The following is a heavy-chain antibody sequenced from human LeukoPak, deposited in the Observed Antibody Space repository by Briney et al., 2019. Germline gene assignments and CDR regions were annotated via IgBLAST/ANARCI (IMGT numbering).Heavy chain of an antibody. D-gene: IGHD3-10*01. CDR3: AKAGGRFGDPMDCFDY. CDR2: ISGSGGST. Sequence: GGSLRLSCAASGFTFSSYAMSWVRQAPGKGLEWVSAISGSGGSTYYADSVKGRFTISRDNSKNTLYLQMNSLRAEDTAVYYCAKAGGRFGDPMDCFDYWGQGTLVTVSS. V-gene: IGHV3-23*01. J-gene: IGHJ4*02. CDR1: GFTFSSYA.